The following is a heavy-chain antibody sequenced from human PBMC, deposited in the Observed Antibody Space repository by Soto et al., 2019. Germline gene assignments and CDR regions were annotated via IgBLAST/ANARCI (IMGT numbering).Heavy chain of an antibody. CDR2: IWYDGSNK. Sequence: GGSLRLCCAASGFTFSSYGMHWVRQAPGKGLEWVAVIWYDGSNKYYADAVKGRFTVSRDNSKNILYLQMDSLRVEDTAVYYCTTETNLSFDYWGQGALVTVSS. V-gene: IGHV3-33*01. CDR1: GFTFSSYG. CDR3: TTETNLSFDY. J-gene: IGHJ4*02.